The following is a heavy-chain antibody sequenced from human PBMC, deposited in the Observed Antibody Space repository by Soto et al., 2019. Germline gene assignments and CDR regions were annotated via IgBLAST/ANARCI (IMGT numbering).Heavy chain of an antibody. CDR2: IKSKTDGGTT. V-gene: IGHV3-15*01. CDR1: GFTFSNAW. CDR3: TTDRPSYCSSTSCWFY. J-gene: IGHJ4*02. D-gene: IGHD2-2*01. Sequence: GGSLRLSCAASGFTFSNAWMSWVRQAPGKGLEWVGRIKSKTDGGTTDYAAPVKGRFTISRDDSKNTLYLQMNSLKTEDTAVYYCTTDRPSYCSSTSCWFYWGQGTLVTVSS.